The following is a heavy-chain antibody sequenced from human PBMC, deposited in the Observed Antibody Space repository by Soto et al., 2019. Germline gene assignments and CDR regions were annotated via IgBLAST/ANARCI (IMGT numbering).Heavy chain of an antibody. CDR1: GFSFSSYS. V-gene: IGHV3-30-3*01. CDR2: ISYDGIRK. D-gene: IGHD6-19*01. J-gene: IGHJ4*02. Sequence: GGSLRLSCVASGFSFSSYSFHWIRQAPGKGLEWVALISYDGIRKNYEDSVKGRFTISRDSSNNTVYLQMNSLRSDDTAVYYCARSIAVAGLDYWGQGTLVTVSS. CDR3: ARSIAVAGLDY.